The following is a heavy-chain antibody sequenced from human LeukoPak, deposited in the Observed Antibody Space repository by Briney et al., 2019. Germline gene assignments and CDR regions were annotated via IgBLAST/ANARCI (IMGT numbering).Heavy chain of an antibody. CDR1: GYTFTSYG. Sequence: ASVKVSCKASGYTFTSYGISWVRQAPGQGLEWMGWISAYNGNTNYAQNLQGRLTMTTDTSTSTAYMERRSLRSDDTAVYYCGRDGQFGGAPRYWGQGTLVTVSS. CDR2: ISAYNGNT. D-gene: IGHD3-16*01. V-gene: IGHV1-18*01. CDR3: GRDGQFGGAPRY. J-gene: IGHJ4*02.